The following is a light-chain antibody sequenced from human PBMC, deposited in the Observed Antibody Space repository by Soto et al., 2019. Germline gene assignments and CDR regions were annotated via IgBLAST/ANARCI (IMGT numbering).Light chain of an antibody. J-gene: IGLJ2*01. CDR3: SSYTSSFTLVV. Sequence: QSALTQPASVSGSPGQSITISCTGTSSDGGGYNYVSWYQQHPGKAPQLMIYDVSNRPSGVSNRFSGSKSGNTASLTISGLQAEDEADYYCSSYTSSFTLVVFGGGTKLTVL. V-gene: IGLV2-14*01. CDR2: DVS. CDR1: SSDGGGYNY.